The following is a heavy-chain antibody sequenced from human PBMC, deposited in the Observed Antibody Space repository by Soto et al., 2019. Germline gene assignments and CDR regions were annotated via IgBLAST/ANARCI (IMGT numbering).Heavy chain of an antibody. V-gene: IGHV4-34*02. Sequence: QVQLQQWGAGLLKPSETLSLTCAVYGGSFSGHYWNWIRQPPGKGLEWIGEINQSGSTTYNPSLNSRVTISVDTSKNQFYLKLTSVTAADTAVYYCTRGHRVTVFGVVRPYYGMDVWGQGTTVIVSS. D-gene: IGHD3-3*01. CDR2: INQSGST. CDR1: GGSFSGHY. J-gene: IGHJ6*02. CDR3: TRGHRVTVFGVVRPYYGMDV.